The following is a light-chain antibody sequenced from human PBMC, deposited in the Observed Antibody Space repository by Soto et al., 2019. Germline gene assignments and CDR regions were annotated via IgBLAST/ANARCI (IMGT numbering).Light chain of an antibody. CDR1: FNDVGGYNY. CDR2: EVY. V-gene: IGLV2-8*01. J-gene: IGLJ1*01. CDR3: CSYAHRSPPLYV. Sequence: QSALTQPPSASGSPGQSVTISCTGTFNDVGGYNYVSWYQQHPGKAPKVIIYEVYKRPSGVPDRFSGSKSGNTASLTISGLQAEDEADYYCCSYAHRSPPLYVFGTGTKLTVL.